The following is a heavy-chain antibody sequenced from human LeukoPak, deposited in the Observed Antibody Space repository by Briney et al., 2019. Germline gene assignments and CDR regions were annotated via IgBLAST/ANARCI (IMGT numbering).Heavy chain of an antibody. CDR2: ISMSNFYI. CDR3: ARESGYSYGSPYFQH. D-gene: IGHD5-18*01. V-gene: IGHV3-21*01. Sequence: GGSLRLSCVASGFSFSSYSMNWVRQAPGKGLEWVSSISMSNFYIYYADSVKGRFTISRDNAKNSLYLQMNSLRAEDTAVYYCARESGYSYGSPYFQHWGQGTLVTVSS. CDR1: GFSFSSYS. J-gene: IGHJ1*01.